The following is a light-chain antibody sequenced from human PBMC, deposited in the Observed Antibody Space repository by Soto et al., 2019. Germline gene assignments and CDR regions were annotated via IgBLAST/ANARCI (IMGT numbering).Light chain of an antibody. CDR1: QGISSF. CDR2: AAS. V-gene: IGKV1-9*01. J-gene: IGKJ4*01. CDR3: QQVESYPST. Sequence: IQLTQTPSSLSASVVDRVTITFRASQGISSFLAWYQQKPGKAPKLLIYAASSLQSGVPSRFSGSGFGTDFTLTITSLQPEDFATYYCQQVESYPSTFGGGTKVDIK.